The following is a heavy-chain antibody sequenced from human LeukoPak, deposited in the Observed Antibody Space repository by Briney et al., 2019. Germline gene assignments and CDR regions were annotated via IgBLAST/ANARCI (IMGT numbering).Heavy chain of an antibody. CDR2: IIPIFGTA. J-gene: IGHJ6*02. D-gene: IGHD1-26*01. V-gene: IGHV1-69*13. Sequence: SVKVSCKASGYTFTIYGISWVRKAPGQGLEWMGGIIPIFGTANYAQKFQGRVTITADESTSTAYMELSSLRSEDTAVYYCARVPGATGPYYYYGMDVWGQGTTVTVSS. CDR1: GYTFTIYG. CDR3: ARVPGATGPYYYYGMDV.